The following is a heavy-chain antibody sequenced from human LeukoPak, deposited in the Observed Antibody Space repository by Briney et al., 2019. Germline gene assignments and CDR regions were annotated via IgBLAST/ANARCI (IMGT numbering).Heavy chain of an antibody. CDR3: ARGRPPGGSGAYSDH. CDR1: GYIFTNYG. Sequence: ASVKVSCKASGYIFTNYGITWVRQAPGQGLEWMGWISALNGDTNYAQKLQGRVTLTTDTSTYTIYMELRSLRSDDTAVYYCARGRPPGGSGAYSDHWGQGTLVTVSS. V-gene: IGHV1-18*01. D-gene: IGHD2-15*01. CDR2: ISALNGDT. J-gene: IGHJ4*02.